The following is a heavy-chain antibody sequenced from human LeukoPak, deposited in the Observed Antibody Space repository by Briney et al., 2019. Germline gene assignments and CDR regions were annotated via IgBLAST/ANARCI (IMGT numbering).Heavy chain of an antibody. Sequence: GGSLRLSCAASGFTFSSYWMHWVRQAPGKGLVWVSRINSDGSSTSYADSVKGRFTISRDNSKNTLYLQMNSLRAEDTAVYYCAKDYYYDPVDAFDIWGQGTMVTVSS. J-gene: IGHJ3*02. CDR1: GFTFSSYW. CDR3: AKDYYYDPVDAFDI. V-gene: IGHV3-74*01. CDR2: INSDGSST. D-gene: IGHD3-22*01.